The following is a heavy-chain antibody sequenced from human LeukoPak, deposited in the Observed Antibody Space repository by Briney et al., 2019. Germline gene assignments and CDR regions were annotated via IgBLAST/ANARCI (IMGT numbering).Heavy chain of an antibody. V-gene: IGHV3-30*04. CDR3: ALNRGSGWYFHY. J-gene: IGHJ4*02. CDR1: GFTFNTFS. D-gene: IGHD6-19*01. CDR2: ISSDGRNQ. Sequence: GGSLRLSCAASGFTFNTFSTHWVRQAPGKGLGWVSVISSDGRNQYYADSVTGRFTISRDNSKDTLFLQMDSLRPEDTAVYYCALNRGSGWYFHYWGQGTLVTVSS.